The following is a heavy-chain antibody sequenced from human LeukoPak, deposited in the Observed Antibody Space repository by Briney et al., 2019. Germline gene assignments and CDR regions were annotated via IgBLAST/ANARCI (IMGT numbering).Heavy chain of an antibody. V-gene: IGHV3-43*02. J-gene: IGHJ4*02. Sequence: GGSLRLSCAASTFVFHEYALHWVRQAPGKGLEWISLISADSRSTYYADSVKGRFTISRDNSKNSLYLQMDSLRSDDTALYYRVKEMLSEVVAATEGDYWGQGTLVTVSS. D-gene: IGHD2-15*01. CDR3: VKEMLSEVVAATEGDY. CDR2: ISADSRST. CDR1: TFVFHEYA.